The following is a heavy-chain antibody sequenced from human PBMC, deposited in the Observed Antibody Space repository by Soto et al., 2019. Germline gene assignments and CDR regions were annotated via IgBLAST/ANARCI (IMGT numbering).Heavy chain of an antibody. V-gene: IGHV3-23*01. D-gene: IGHD4-17*01. Sequence: EVQLLESGGGLVQPGGSLRLSCAASGFTFSNYPMSWVRQAPGKGLFWVSGISGSGGSTYHADSVKGRLTISSDKSKNTLYLQMNSLRAEDTAVYYCAKRDYGDYGARDWGQGTLVIVSS. CDR3: AKRDYGDYGARD. CDR1: GFTFSNYP. CDR2: ISGSGGST. J-gene: IGHJ4*02.